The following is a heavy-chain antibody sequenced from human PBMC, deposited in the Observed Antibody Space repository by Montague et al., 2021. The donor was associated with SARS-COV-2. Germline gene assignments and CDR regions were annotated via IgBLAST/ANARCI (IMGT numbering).Heavy chain of an antibody. CDR3: ARAHSGSWAHLDN. J-gene: IGHJ4*02. Sequence: TLSLTCTVSGGSISSGSYYWSWIRQPAGKGLEWIGRIYTSGTTDYSFSLKSRVTISVDTSKNQFSLTLTSVTAADTADYYCARAHSGSWAHLDNWGQGSLVTVSS. CDR1: GGSISSGSYY. CDR2: IYTSGTT. V-gene: IGHV4-61*02. D-gene: IGHD5-12*01.